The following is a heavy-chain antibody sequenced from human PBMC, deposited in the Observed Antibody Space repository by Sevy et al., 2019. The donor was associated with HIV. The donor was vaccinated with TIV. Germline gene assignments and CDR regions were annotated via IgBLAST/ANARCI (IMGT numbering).Heavy chain of an antibody. D-gene: IGHD2-8*01. J-gene: IGHJ6*02. CDR2: IDTSSAYI. CDR1: GFSFSGYS. CDR3: ARVNCTNGVCFQGYYYYGLDV. V-gene: IGHV3-21*01. Sequence: GGSLRLSCAASGFSFSGYSFNWVRQAPGKGLEWVSSIDTSSAYIYYGDSVKGRFTISRDNAKNSLYLQMSSLRAEDTAVYFCARVNCTNGVCFQGYYYYGLDVWGQGTTVTVSS.